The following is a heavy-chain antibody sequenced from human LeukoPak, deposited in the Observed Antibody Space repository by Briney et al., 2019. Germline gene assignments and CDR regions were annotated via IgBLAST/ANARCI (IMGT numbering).Heavy chain of an antibody. J-gene: IGHJ4*02. V-gene: IGHV1-8*01. CDR3: ARAAYDSNGYYSD. CDR2: MNPNSGNT. Sequence: ASVTVSCKASGYTFTSYDINWVRRAPGQGLEWMGWMNPNSGNTGYAQKFQGRVTMTRNTSISTAYMELSSLRSEDTAVYYCARAAYDSNGYYSDWGQGTLVTVSS. D-gene: IGHD3-22*01. CDR1: GYTFTSYD.